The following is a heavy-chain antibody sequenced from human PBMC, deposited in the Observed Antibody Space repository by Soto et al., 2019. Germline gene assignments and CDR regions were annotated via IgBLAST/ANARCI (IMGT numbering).Heavy chain of an antibody. CDR3: AKDARNTRIEVAGGGDY. V-gene: IGHV3-23*01. D-gene: IGHD6-19*01. J-gene: IGHJ4*02. Sequence: SGGSLRLSCAASGFTFSSYAMSWVRQAPGRGLEWVSAISGSGGSTYYADSVKGRFTISRDNSKNTLYLQMNSLRAEDTAVYYCAKDARNTRIEVAGGGDYWGQRTLVTVS. CDR1: GFTFSSYA. CDR2: ISGSGGST.